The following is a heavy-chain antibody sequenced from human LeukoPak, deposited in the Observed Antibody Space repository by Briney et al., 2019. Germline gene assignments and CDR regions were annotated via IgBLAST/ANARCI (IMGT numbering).Heavy chain of an antibody. CDR2: ISGSGGST. CDR1: GFTFSSYA. D-gene: IGHD3-22*01. J-gene: IGHJ4*02. V-gene: IGHV3-23*01. CDR3: AKVPHYYYYDSSGFPFLDY. Sequence: PGGSLRLSCAASGFTFSSYAMSWVRQAPGKGLEWVSAISGSGGSTYYADSVKGRFTISRDNSENTLYLQMNSLRAEDTAVYYCAKVPHYYYYDSSGFPFLDYWGQGTLVTVSS.